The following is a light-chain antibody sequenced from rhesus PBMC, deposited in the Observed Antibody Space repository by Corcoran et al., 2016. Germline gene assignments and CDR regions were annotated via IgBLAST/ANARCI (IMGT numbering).Light chain of an antibody. CDR1: QGITND. J-gene: IGKJ2*01. Sequence: DIQMTQSPSSLSASVGDRVTITCRASQGITNDLAWYQQKPGETPKLLIYEASSLQSWMPSRFRGSGSWTDFTLTISSLQSEDFATYYCQHYYSTPYSFGQGTKVEIK. CDR3: QHYYSTPYS. V-gene: IGKV1-25*01. CDR2: EAS.